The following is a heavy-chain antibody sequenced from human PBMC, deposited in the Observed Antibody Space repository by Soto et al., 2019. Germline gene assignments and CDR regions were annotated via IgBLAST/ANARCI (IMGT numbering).Heavy chain of an antibody. CDR2: IYHSGST. D-gene: IGHD6-6*01. CDR1: GGSISSGGYS. CDR3: ARARIAARRNWFDP. Sequence: PSETLSLTCAVSGGSISSGGYSWSWIRQPPGKGLEWIGYIYHSGSTYYNPSLKSRVTISVDRSKNQFSLKLSSVTAADTAVYYCARARIAARRNWFDPWGQGTLVTVSS. J-gene: IGHJ5*02. V-gene: IGHV4-30-2*01.